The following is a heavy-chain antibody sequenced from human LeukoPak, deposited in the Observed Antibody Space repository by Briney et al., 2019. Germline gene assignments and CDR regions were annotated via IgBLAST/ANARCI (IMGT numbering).Heavy chain of an antibody. Sequence: PGGSLRLSCAASGFTFSSYSMNWVRQAPGKGLEWVSSISSSSSYIYYADSVKGRFTISRDNSKNTLYLQMNSLRAEDTAVYYCAKEGDYDSSGYYYWGQGTLVTVSS. D-gene: IGHD3-22*01. CDR1: GFTFSSYS. CDR2: ISSSSSYI. J-gene: IGHJ4*02. V-gene: IGHV3-21*04. CDR3: AKEGDYDSSGYYY.